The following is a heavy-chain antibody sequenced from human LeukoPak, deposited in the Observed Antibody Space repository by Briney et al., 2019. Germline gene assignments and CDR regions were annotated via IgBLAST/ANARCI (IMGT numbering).Heavy chain of an antibody. Sequence: PGGSLRLSCAASGFTFSSYAMSWVRQAPGKGLEWVSAISGSGGSTYYANSVKGRFTISRDNSKNTLYLQMNSLRAEDTAVYYCAKGPDSGGCGGGGAAGGSWGQGTLVTVSS. V-gene: IGHV3-23*01. J-gene: IGHJ5*02. D-gene: IGHD1-26*01. CDR1: GFTFSSYA. CDR3: AKGPDSGGCGGGGAAGGS. CDR2: ISGSGGST.